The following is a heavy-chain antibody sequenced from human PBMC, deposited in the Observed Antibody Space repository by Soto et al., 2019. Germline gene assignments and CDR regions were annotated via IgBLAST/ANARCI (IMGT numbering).Heavy chain of an antibody. J-gene: IGHJ4*02. CDR3: ARGGLEPFDY. V-gene: IGHV3-74*01. D-gene: IGHD1-1*01. CDR1: GFTLRSYW. Sequence: EVQLVESGGGLVQSGGSLRLSCAASGFTLRSYWMHWVRQAPGKGLVWVSRINDYGTTINYAESVEGRFTISRDDAKSAVSLQRNNLRAEDTAVYYCARGGLEPFDYWGQGALVTVSS. CDR2: INDYGTTI.